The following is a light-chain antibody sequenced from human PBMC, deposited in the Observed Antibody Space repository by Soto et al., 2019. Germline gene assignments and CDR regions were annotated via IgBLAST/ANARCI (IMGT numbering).Light chain of an antibody. V-gene: IGKV3-20*01. CDR2: GAS. Sequence: IVLTQSPGTLSLPPGERATLSCRASQSVSSNYLAWYQQKPGQAPRLLIYGASSRATGIPDRFSGSGTGTDFILTISRLEPEDFAVYYCQQYGSSPRTFGQGTKVDIK. J-gene: IGKJ1*01. CDR1: QSVSSNY. CDR3: QQYGSSPRT.